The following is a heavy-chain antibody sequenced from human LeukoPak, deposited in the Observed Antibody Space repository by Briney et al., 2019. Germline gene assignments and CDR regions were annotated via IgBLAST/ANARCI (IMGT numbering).Heavy chain of an antibody. Sequence: SETLSLTCTVSGGSISSYYWSWIRQPPGKGLEWIGYIYYSGSTSDNPSLKSRVTISMDTSKNQISLKLSSVTDADTAVYYCARWFYYGSGRRQFDYWGQGALVTVSS. D-gene: IGHD3-10*01. CDR1: GGSISSYY. J-gene: IGHJ4*02. V-gene: IGHV4-59*08. CDR2: IYYSGST. CDR3: ARWFYYGSGRRQFDY.